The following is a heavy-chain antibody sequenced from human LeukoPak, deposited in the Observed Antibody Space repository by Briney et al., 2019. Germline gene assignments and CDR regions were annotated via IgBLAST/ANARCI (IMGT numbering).Heavy chain of an antibody. V-gene: IGHV3-30-3*01. Sequence: GGSLRLSCAASGFTFSSHAMPWVRQAPGKGLEWVAVISYDGSNKYYADSVKARFTISRDNSKNTLYLQMNSLRAEDTAVYYCARDQQTTYYYDSSGYYTPDYWGQGTLVTVSS. CDR2: ISYDGSNK. J-gene: IGHJ4*02. CDR3: ARDQQTTYYYDSSGYYTPDY. D-gene: IGHD3-22*01. CDR1: GFTFSSHA.